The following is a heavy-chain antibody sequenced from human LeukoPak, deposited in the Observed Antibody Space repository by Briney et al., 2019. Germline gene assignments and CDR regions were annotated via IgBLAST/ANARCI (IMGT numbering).Heavy chain of an antibody. CDR3: ASGRYYYGSGSYPKDV. Sequence: ASVKVSCKASGYSFADYYMHWVRQAPGQGLEWMGGIIPIFGTANYAQKFQGRVTITADKSTSTAYMELSSLRSEDTAVYYCASGRYYYGSGSYPKDVWGKGTTVTVSS. CDR1: GYSFADYY. J-gene: IGHJ6*04. D-gene: IGHD3-10*01. CDR2: IIPIFGTA. V-gene: IGHV1-69*06.